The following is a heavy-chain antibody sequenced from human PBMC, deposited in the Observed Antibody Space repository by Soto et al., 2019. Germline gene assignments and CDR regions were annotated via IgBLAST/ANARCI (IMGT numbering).Heavy chain of an antibody. J-gene: IGHJ4*02. D-gene: IGHD3-3*01. CDR2: ISGSGGST. Sequence: GGSLRLSCAASGFTFSSYAMSWVRQAPGKGLEWASAISGSGGSTYYAESVRGRFTVCIANAKTSLHLQMKSLRAEDTAVYSCARGYTVFGEVTRYHFDSWGQGIQVTASS. CDR1: GFTFSSYA. CDR3: ARGYTVFGEVTRYHFDS. V-gene: IGHV3-23*01.